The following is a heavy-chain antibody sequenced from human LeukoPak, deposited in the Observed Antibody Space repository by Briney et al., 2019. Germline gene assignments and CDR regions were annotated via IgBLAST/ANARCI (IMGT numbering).Heavy chain of an antibody. CDR3: ARRYYDSSGSSAPFDY. CDR1: GFTFSSYW. V-gene: IGHV3-74*01. CDR2: INTDGSGT. J-gene: IGHJ4*02. Sequence: GGSLRLSCAASGFTFSSYWMHWVRQAPGKGLVWDSRINTDGSGTSYADSVKGRFTISRDNAKNTLYLQMNSLRAEDTAVYYCARRYYDSSGSSAPFDYWGQGTLVTVSS. D-gene: IGHD3-22*01.